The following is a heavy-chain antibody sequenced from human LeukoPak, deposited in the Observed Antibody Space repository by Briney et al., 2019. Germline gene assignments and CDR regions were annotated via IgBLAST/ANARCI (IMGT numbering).Heavy chain of an antibody. D-gene: IGHD6-13*01. J-gene: IGHJ4*02. CDR2: INTNTGNP. CDR1: GYTFTNYA. Sequence: ASVKVSCKASGYTFTNYAVNWVRQAPGQGLEWMGWINTNTGNPTYAQGFTGRFVFSLDTSVSTAYPQISSLKAEDTAVYYCAREGRSGSSWYLANWGQGVLVTVSS. CDR3: AREGRSGSSWYLAN. V-gene: IGHV7-4-1*02.